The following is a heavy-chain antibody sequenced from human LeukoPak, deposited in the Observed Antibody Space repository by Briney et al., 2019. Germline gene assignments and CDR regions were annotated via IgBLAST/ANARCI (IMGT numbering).Heavy chain of an antibody. CDR1: GLTFTNHG. CDR3: ARDRGKDYFGD. Sequence: GGSLRLSCVTPGLTFTNHGFHWLRQSAGRGLEWVAFVRNDGFDTYHSNSVKGRFSISRDDSKNTVYLQMNSLGAEDTALYYCARDRGKDYFGDWGQGTQVTVSS. CDR2: VRNDGFDT. V-gene: IGHV3-30*02. J-gene: IGHJ4*02. D-gene: IGHD4-23*01.